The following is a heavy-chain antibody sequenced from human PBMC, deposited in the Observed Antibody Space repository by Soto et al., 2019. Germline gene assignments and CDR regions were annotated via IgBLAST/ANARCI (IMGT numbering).Heavy chain of an antibody. J-gene: IGHJ5*02. CDR3: AKGGPTFLNWFGP. D-gene: IGHD5-12*01. CDR1: GFTFSSYA. V-gene: IGHV3-23*01. CDR2: ISNSGHSA. Sequence: GGSLRLSCATSGFTFSSYAMNWVRQAPGKGLEWISVISNSGHSAYYADSVKGRFTISRDNSKNTLYLQIKSLRAEDTAAYYCAKGGPTFLNWFGPWGQGTLVTVSS.